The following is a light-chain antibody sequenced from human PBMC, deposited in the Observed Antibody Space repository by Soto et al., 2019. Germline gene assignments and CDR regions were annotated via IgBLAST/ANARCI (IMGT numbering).Light chain of an antibody. CDR3: SSYTSSSTEV. Sequence: QSALTQPASVSGSPGQWLTISCTGTRSDVGGYNYVSWYQQHPGKAPKLMIYEVSNRPSGVSNRFSGSKSGNRASLTISGLQAEDEADYYCSSYTSSSTEVFGGGTKLTVL. CDR2: EVS. V-gene: IGLV2-14*01. CDR1: RSDVGGYNY. J-gene: IGLJ2*01.